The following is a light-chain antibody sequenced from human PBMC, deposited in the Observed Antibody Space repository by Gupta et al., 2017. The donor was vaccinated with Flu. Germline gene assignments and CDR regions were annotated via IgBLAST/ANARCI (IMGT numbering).Light chain of an antibody. J-gene: IGKJ2*01. V-gene: IGKV1-33*01. CDR1: QDIGNY. CDR2: EAS. CDR3: PQDENRPPST. Sequence: SSLSASVGDRRSITCQASQDIGNYVNWSEQKPGKAPKLLIKEASHLDTGVPSRFRRSGLGPDFTFTISGLQPEDFAAYSCPQDENRPPSTFGQATKVDI.